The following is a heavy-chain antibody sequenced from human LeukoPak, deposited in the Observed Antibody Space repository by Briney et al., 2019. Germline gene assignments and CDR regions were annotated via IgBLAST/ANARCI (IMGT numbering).Heavy chain of an antibody. Sequence: GASVRVCCKASGYTYTGYFLHGVRQAAGQGLEWMGGINPNGGDTQYAQKYHRRVTMTRDTSISTAYMELSRLRSDDTAVYYSARDHRGSYLYYYYYYMDVWGKGTMVTVSS. CDR2: INPNGGDT. CDR1: GYTYTGYF. J-gene: IGHJ6*03. CDR3: ARDHRGSYLYYYYYYMDV. V-gene: IGHV1-2*02. D-gene: IGHD1-26*01.